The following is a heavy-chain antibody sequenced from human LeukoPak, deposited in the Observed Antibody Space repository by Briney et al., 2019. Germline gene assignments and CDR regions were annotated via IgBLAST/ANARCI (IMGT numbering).Heavy chain of an antibody. D-gene: IGHD3-22*01. V-gene: IGHV3-21*01. CDR1: GFTFSSSS. CDR3: ARVGSGGSKIVVVRRYAFDI. Sequence: GGSLRLSCAASGFTFSSSSMDWVRQAPGKGPEWVSSISSSSSYIYYADSVKGRFTISRDNAKNSLYLQMNSLRAEDTAVYYCARVGSGGSKIVVVRRYAFDIWGQGTMVTVSS. CDR2: ISSSSSYI. J-gene: IGHJ3*02.